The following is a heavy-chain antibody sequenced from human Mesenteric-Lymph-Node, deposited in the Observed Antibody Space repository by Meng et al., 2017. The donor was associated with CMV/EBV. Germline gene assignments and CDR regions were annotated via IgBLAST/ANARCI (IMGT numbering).Heavy chain of an antibody. D-gene: IGHD3-3*01. J-gene: IGHJ4*02. CDR2: ISSSSSYI. CDR1: GFTFSSYS. V-gene: IGHV3-21*01. CDR3: ARDTRPPFGVTYFDY. Sequence: GESLKISCAASGFTFSSYSMNWARQAPGKGLEWVSSISSSSSYIYYADSVKGRFTISRDNAKNSLYLQMNSLRAEDTAVYYCARDTRPPFGVTYFDYWGQGTLVTVSS.